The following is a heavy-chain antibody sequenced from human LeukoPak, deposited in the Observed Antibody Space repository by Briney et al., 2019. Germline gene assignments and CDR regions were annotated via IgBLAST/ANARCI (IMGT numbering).Heavy chain of an antibody. V-gene: IGHV3-66*01. D-gene: IGHD4-11*01. J-gene: IGHJ4*02. CDR1: GFIVSTNY. CDR3: AKDHSTVTYPHLY. CDR2: LYSGGTT. Sequence: GGSPRLSCAASGFIVSTNYMSWVRQAPGKGLEWVSVLYSGGTTYYADSVKGRFTISRDNSKNTLYLQMNSLRAEDTAVYYCAKDHSTVTYPHLYWGQGTLVTVSS.